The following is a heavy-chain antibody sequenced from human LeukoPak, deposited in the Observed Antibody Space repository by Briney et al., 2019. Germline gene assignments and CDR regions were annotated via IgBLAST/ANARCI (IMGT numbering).Heavy chain of an antibody. D-gene: IGHD6-19*01. CDR2: INEDGSEK. CDR3: ARDGSVTYHTAFDY. J-gene: IGHJ4*02. V-gene: IGHV3-7*01. CDR1: GFTFSNYW. Sequence: PGGSVRLSCSVSGFTFSNYWMTWVRQAPGRGLECLAIINEDGSEKHHVDSVKGRFTISRDNAKNLLFLEMNSLRDEDTAVYYCARDGSVTYHTAFDYWGQGTL.